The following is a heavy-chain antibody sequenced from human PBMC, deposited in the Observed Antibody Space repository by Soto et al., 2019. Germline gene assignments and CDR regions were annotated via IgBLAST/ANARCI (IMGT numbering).Heavy chain of an antibody. J-gene: IGHJ4*02. D-gene: IGHD3-22*01. CDR2: ISSSSSTI. CDR1: GFTFSSYS. CDR3: ARVYYDSSGYYYYFDY. Sequence: AGGSLILSCAASGFTFSSYSMNWVRQAPGKGLEWVSYISSSSSTIYYADSVKGRFTISRDNAKNSLYLQMNSLRDEDTAVYYCARVYYDSSGYYYYFDYWGQGTLVTVSS. V-gene: IGHV3-48*02.